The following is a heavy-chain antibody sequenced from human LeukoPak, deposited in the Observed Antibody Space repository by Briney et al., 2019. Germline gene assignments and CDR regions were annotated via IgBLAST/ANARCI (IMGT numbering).Heavy chain of an antibody. Sequence: GGSLRLSCAASGFTFDDYAMHWVRQAPGKGLEWVSGISWNSDNIDYADSVKGRFTISRDNAKNSLYLQMNSLRAEDTAVYYCARDRHSSSWLFDYWGQGTLVTVSS. CDR3: ARDRHSSSWLFDY. D-gene: IGHD6-13*01. CDR1: GFTFDDYA. V-gene: IGHV3-9*01. J-gene: IGHJ4*02. CDR2: ISWNSDNI.